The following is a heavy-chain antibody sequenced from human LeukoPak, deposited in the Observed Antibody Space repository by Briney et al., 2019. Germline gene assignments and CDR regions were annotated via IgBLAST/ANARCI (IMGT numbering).Heavy chain of an antibody. D-gene: IGHD3-22*01. CDR2: ISGGGASA. Sequence: PGGSLRLSCAASGFTFSSYAMSWVRQAPGKGLEWVSGISGGGASAYYADSVKGRFTISRDNSKNTLYLQMNSLRAEDTAVYYCAKDRTMIVVRYYFDYWGQGTLVTVSS. CDR3: AKDRTMIVVRYYFDY. J-gene: IGHJ4*02. V-gene: IGHV3-23*01. CDR1: GFTFSSYA.